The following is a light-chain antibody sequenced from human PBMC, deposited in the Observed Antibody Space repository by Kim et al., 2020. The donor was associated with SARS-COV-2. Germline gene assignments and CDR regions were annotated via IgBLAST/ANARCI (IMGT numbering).Light chain of an antibody. Sequence: EIVLTQSPATLPVSPGERVTLSCRASESFSGDLAWYQQKPGQAPRLLIYGASTRATGVPDRFSGRGSGTDFILTISSVKPEDFAVYYCQNYNDWPPWTFGHGTKVDIK. CDR3: QNYNDWPPWT. J-gene: IGKJ1*01. CDR1: ESFSGD. V-gene: IGKV3-15*01. CDR2: GAS.